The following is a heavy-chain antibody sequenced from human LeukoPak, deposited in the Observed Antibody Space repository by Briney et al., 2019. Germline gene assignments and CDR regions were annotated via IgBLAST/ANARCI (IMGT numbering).Heavy chain of an antibody. J-gene: IGHJ3*02. Sequence: ASVKVSCKASGYTFTSYGISWVRQAPGQGLEWMGWISAYNGNTNYAQKLQGRVTMTTDTSTSTAYMELRSLRSDDTAVYYCAIGQYVLLWFGDDMGAFDIWGQGTMVTASS. CDR2: ISAYNGNT. D-gene: IGHD3-10*01. V-gene: IGHV1-18*01. CDR3: AIGQYVLLWFGDDMGAFDI. CDR1: GYTFTSYG.